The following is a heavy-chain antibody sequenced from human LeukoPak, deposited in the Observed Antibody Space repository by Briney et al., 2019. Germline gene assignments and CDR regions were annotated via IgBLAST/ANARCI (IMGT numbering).Heavy chain of an antibody. Sequence: GGSLRLSCAASGFTFSSYAMSWVRQAPGKGLEWVSAISGSGDTYYADSVKGRFTISRDKSKNTLYLQMNSLRVEDTAVYYCAKELAGAGPYYFDCWGQGTPVTVPS. D-gene: IGHD6-13*01. J-gene: IGHJ4*02. V-gene: IGHV3-23*01. CDR2: ISGSGDT. CDR3: AKELAGAGPYYFDC. CDR1: GFTFSSYA.